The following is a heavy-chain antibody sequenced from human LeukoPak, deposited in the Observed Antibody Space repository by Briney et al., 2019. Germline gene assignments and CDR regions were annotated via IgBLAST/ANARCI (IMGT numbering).Heavy chain of an antibody. V-gene: IGHV3-30-3*01. CDR3: ARANDYGDFLDY. Sequence: PGGSLRLSCAASGFTFSGYAMHCVRQAPGKGLEWVAVISYDGSNKYYAGSVKGRFTISRDNSKNTLYLQMNSLRTEDTAVYYCARANDYGDFLDYWGQGTLVTVSS. J-gene: IGHJ4*02. CDR2: ISYDGSNK. CDR1: GFTFSGYA. D-gene: IGHD4-17*01.